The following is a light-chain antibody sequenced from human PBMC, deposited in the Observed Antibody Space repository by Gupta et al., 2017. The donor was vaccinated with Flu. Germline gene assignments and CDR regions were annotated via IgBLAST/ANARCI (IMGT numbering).Light chain of an antibody. V-gene: IGKV3-15*01. CDR3: QQYNNWPPVFT. CDR2: AAS. Sequence: TLSGSPGERGTLSCRATQNVGSNLAWYQQKPCQAPRLLIYAASTRATGVPGRFSGSGSGTEFTLTISSLQSEDFAVYYCQQYNNWPPVFTFGPGTKVDLK. J-gene: IGKJ3*01. CDR1: QNVGSN.